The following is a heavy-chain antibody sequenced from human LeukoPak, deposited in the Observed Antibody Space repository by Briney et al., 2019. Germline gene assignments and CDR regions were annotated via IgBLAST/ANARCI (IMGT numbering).Heavy chain of an antibody. Sequence: GGSLRLSCAASGFTFSSYSMNWVRQAPGKGLDWVSSISSSSSYIYYADSVKGRFTISRDNAKNSLYLQMNSLRAEDTAVYYCARDVQYYYDSSGYYRTAYYYYYYYMDVWGKGTTVTVSS. CDR1: GFTFSSYS. V-gene: IGHV3-21*01. CDR3: ARDVQYYYDSSGYYRTAYYYYYYYMDV. D-gene: IGHD3-22*01. J-gene: IGHJ6*03. CDR2: ISSSSSYI.